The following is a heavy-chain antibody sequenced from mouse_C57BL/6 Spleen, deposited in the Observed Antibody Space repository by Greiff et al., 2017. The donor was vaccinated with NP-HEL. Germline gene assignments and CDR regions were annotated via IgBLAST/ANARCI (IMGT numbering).Heavy chain of an antibody. CDR3: ARDYYYGSKDAMDY. Sequence: EVKLMESEGGLVQPGSSMKLSCTASGFTFSDYYMAWVRQVPEKGLEWVANINYDGSSTYYLDSLKSRFIISRDNAKNILYLQMSSLKSEDTATYYCARDYYYGSKDAMDYWGQGTSVTVSS. J-gene: IGHJ4*01. V-gene: IGHV5-16*01. CDR1: GFTFSDYY. D-gene: IGHD1-1*01. CDR2: INYDGSST.